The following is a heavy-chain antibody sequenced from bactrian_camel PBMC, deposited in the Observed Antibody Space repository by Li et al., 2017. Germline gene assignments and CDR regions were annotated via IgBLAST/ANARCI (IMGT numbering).Heavy chain of an antibody. D-gene: IGHD1*01. CDR3: AACRVAIRDYNY. CDR2: IYARNGRS. CDR1: GYATSHYC. V-gene: IGHV3S1*01. Sequence: HVQLVESGGDPVQAGGSLRLSCAISGYATSHYCIAWFRLSSGKEREEAAHIYARNGRSDVADSVKGRFTISIDNAKNTLYLQMNNLQTEDTAVYYCAACRVAIRDYNYWGQGTQVTVS. J-gene: IGHJ4*01.